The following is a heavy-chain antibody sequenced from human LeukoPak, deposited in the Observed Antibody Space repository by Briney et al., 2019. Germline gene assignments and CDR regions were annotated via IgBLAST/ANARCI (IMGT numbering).Heavy chain of an antibody. V-gene: IGHV4-59*02. Sequence: SETLSLTCTVSGDSVSSYYWSWIRQPPGKRLEWIGCIYYSEIATYNPPLKSRVPIPVNTSKNQFFLKLSPVTAADQAVYYRARKRFFDLWAEGTRDSVSS. CDR3: ARKRFFDL. D-gene: IGHD3-9*01. CDR2: IYYSEIA. CDR1: GDSVSSYY. J-gene: IGHJ4*02.